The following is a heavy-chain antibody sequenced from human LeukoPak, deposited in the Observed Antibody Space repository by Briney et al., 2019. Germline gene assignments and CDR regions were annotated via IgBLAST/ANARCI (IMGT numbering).Heavy chain of an antibody. CDR1: GGTLSSFY. J-gene: IGHJ4*02. Sequence: SETLSLTCTVSGGTLSSFYWSWFRQPAGKGLEWIGRIYSSGSTNYNPSLTSRLTMSVDTSKNQFSLRLSSVTAADTAVYYGARVLGWAGFDYWGQGTLVTVSS. V-gene: IGHV4-4*07. D-gene: IGHD6-19*01. CDR2: IYSSGST. CDR3: ARVLGWAGFDY.